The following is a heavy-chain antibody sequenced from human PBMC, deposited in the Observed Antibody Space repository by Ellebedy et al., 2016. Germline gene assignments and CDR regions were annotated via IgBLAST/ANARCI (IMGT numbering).Heavy chain of an antibody. CDR2: ISYDESNK. Sequence: GESLKISCAASGFTFNTYAMHWVRQAPGKGLEGVALISYDESNKYYVDSVKGRFTISRDNSNNTLYLQMNSLRPEDTAIYYCVREDWYFDFWGRGTLVTVSS. CDR3: VREDWYFDF. V-gene: IGHV3-30*03. CDR1: GFTFNTYA. J-gene: IGHJ2*01.